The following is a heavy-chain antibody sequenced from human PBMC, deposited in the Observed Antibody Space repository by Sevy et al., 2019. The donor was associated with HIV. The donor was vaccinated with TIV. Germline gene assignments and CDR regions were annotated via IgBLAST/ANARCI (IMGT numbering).Heavy chain of an antibody. CDR3: AKIYEQHLASYYYGMDV. Sequence: GGSLRLSCAASGFTFSNYAMTWVRQAPGKGLEAVSSISTCGGNTNYVDSVKGRFTISRDNSKKTLSLQMTSLRAEDTAVYYCAKIYEQHLASYYYGMDVWGQGTTVTVSS. D-gene: IGHD6-13*01. V-gene: IGHV3-23*01. CDR1: GFTFSNYA. CDR2: ISTCGGNT. J-gene: IGHJ6*02.